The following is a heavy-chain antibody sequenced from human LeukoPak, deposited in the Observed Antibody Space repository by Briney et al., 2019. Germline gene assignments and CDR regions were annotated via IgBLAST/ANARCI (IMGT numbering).Heavy chain of an antibody. V-gene: IGHV4-4*02. CDR1: VGSISISNW. CDR3: ARTIVLPDYYDNSGGFDY. J-gene: IGHJ4*02. CDR2: IYHSEIT. D-gene: IGHD3-22*01. Sequence: SETLSLTCAVPVGSISISNWWSWVRQLPGKGLEWIGEIYHSEITNYNPSLKSRDTISVDTSKNQFSLKLSSVTAEDTAVYYCARTIVLPDYYDNSGGFDYWGQGTLVTVSS.